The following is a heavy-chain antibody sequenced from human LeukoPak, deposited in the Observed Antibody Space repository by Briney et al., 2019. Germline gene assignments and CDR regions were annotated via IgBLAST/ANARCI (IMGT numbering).Heavy chain of an antibody. V-gene: IGHV4-39*01. CDR3: ARGSYDVLTGYSTFGEY. CDR1: GGSFSGSSYY. J-gene: IGHJ4*02. Sequence: SETLSLTCAVYGGSFSGSSYYWGWIRQPPGKGLEWIGSIYYSGSTYYNPSLKSRVTVSLDTSKNQFSLKLSSVTAADTAVYYCARGSYDVLTGYSTFGEYWGQGTLLTVSS. D-gene: IGHD3-9*01. CDR2: IYYSGST.